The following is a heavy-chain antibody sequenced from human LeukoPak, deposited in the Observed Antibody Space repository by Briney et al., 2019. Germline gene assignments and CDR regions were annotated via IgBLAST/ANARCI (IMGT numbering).Heavy chain of an antibody. J-gene: IGHJ4*02. CDR2: IYYSGST. CDR1: GGSISSYY. V-gene: IGHV4-59*08. D-gene: IGHD2-2*01. Sequence: KASETLSLTCTVSGGSISSYYWSWIRQPPGKGLAWIGYIYYSGSTNYNPSLKSRVTISVDTSKNQFSLKLSSVTAADTAVYYCARHLFSSTSCYFDYWGQGTLVTVSS. CDR3: ARHLFSSTSCYFDY.